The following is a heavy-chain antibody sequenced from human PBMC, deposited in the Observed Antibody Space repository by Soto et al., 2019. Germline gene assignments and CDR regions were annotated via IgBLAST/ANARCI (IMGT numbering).Heavy chain of an antibody. J-gene: IGHJ3*02. Sequence: ASVKVSCKASGYTFTSYGISWVRQAPGQGLEWMGWISAYNGNTNYAQKLQGRVTMTTDTSTSTAYMKLRSLRSDDTAVYYCARNGYSSGWYSTPSAFDIWGQGTMVTVSS. CDR3: ARNGYSSGWYSTPSAFDI. D-gene: IGHD6-19*01. CDR2: ISAYNGNT. V-gene: IGHV1-18*01. CDR1: GYTFTSYG.